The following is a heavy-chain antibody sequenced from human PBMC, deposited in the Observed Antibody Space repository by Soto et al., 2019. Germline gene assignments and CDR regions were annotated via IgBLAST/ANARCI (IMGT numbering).Heavy chain of an antibody. CDR3: ARDESLLWFGELLYGAFDI. CDR2: ISAYNGNT. Sequence: ASVKVSCKASGYTFTSYGISWVRQAPGQGLEWMGWISAYNGNTNYAQKLQGRVTMTTDTSTSTAYMELRSLRSDDTAVYYCARDESLLWFGELLYGAFDIWGQGTMVTVSS. V-gene: IGHV1-18*01. J-gene: IGHJ3*02. D-gene: IGHD3-10*01. CDR1: GYTFTSYG.